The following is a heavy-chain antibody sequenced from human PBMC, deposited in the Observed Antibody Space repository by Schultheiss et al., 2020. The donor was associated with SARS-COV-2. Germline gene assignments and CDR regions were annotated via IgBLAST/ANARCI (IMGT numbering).Heavy chain of an antibody. CDR2: ISAYNGNT. J-gene: IGHJ3*02. CDR1: GYTFTSYG. D-gene: IGHD2-2*01. V-gene: IGHV1-18*01. CDR3: ARGVADIVVVPAAVDAFDI. Sequence: ASVKVSCKASGYTFTSYGISWVRQAPGQGLEWMGWISAYNGNTNYAQKLQGRVTMTTDTSTSTAYMELRSLRSDDTAVYYCARGVADIVVVPAAVDAFDIWGQGTMVTVSS.